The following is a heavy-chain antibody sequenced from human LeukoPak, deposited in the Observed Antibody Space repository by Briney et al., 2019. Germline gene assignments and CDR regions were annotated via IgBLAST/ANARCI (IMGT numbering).Heavy chain of an antibody. J-gene: IGHJ4*02. V-gene: IGHV4-59*12. CDR2: IYYSGST. CDR3: ARVHSSSWGGFDY. Sequence: SETLSLTCTVSGGSISSYYWSWIRQPPGKGLEWIGYIYYSGSTNYNPSLKSRVTISVDTSKNNFSLTLTSVTAADTAVYYCARVHSSSWGGFDYWGQGTLVTVSS. CDR1: GGSISSYY. D-gene: IGHD6-13*01.